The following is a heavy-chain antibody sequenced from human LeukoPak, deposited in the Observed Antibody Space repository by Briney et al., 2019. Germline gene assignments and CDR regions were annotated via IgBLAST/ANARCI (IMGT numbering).Heavy chain of an antibody. CDR2: IYSGGST. V-gene: IGHV3-53*01. CDR3: ARYKSESGYDFDY. Sequence: GGSLRLSCAASGFTVSSNYMSWVRQAPGKGLEWVSVIYSGGSTYYADSVKGRFTISRENAKNSLYLQMNSLRAGDTAVYYCARYKSESGYDFDYWGQGTLVTVSS. D-gene: IGHD5-12*01. J-gene: IGHJ4*02. CDR1: GFTVSSNY.